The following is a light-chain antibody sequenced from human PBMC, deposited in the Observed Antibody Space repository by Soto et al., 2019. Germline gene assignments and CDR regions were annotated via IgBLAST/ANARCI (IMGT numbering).Light chain of an antibody. V-gene: IGKV3-15*01. CDR3: QQYNNWWT. J-gene: IGKJ1*01. CDR2: GPS. CDR1: QSVSNN. Sequence: EIVLTQSPATLSVSPGERATLSCRASQSVSNNLAWYQKKPGQAPRLLIYGPSTRAPGIPARFSGSGSGTEFTLTISSLQSEDFAVYYCQQYNNWWTFGQGTRVEIK.